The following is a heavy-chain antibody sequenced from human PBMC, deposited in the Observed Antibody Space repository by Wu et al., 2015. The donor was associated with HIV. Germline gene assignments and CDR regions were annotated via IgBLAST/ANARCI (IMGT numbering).Heavy chain of an antibody. CDR1: GYTLTDYF. CDR3: ARDELFRVDDSLDL. D-gene: IGHD2-21*01. J-gene: IGHJ3*01. Sequence: QVQMVQSGPEVKQPGASVKVSCKASGYTLTDYFIHWVRQAPGQRLEWMGWVNTNTGGTNYAQKFQGRVTMTRDTSITTAYMELSSLRFDDTAIYYCARDELFRVDDSLDLWGQGTTGHRLF. V-gene: IGHV1-2*02. CDR2: VNTNTGGT.